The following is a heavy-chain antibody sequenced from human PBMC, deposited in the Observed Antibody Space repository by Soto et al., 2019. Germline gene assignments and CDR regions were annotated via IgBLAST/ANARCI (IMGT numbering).Heavy chain of an antibody. Sequence: SLTCTVSGGSVSSANSHWVWIRQPPGKGLEWIGTFYYTGDTFSNPSLKSRVSISVDKYENQFSLMLSSPTAADTVTYFCSRRQYQLPTFFFFLGLDVLAPVTTCTVS. J-gene: IGHJ6*02. CDR2: FYYTGDT. D-gene: IGHD6-6*01. V-gene: IGHV4-39*01. CDR3: SRRQYQLPTFFFFLGLDV. CDR1: GGSVSSANSH.